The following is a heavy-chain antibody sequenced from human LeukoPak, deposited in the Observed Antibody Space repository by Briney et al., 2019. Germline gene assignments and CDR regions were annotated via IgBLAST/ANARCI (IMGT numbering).Heavy chain of an antibody. CDR3: ARSGINLFDY. J-gene: IGHJ4*02. CDR1: GFTFSNAW. Sequence: GGSLRLSCAASGFTFSNAWMSWVRQAPGKGLEWVSLISGSGDTAYYLDSVKGRFTISRDNSKNTLSLQMNSLRAEDTAVYYCARSGINLFDYWGQGTLLTVSS. CDR2: ISGSGDTA. V-gene: IGHV3-23*01. D-gene: IGHD1-26*01.